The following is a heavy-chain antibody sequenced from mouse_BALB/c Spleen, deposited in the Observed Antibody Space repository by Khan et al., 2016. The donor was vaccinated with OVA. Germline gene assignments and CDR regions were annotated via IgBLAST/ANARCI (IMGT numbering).Heavy chain of an antibody. Sequence: QVRLQQSGPELVRPGVSVKISCKGSGYTFTDYAMHWVKQSHAKSLEWIGLISTYSGNTNYNQKFKGKATMTVDKSSSTAYMELTRLTSEDSAIYYCTRPAYDGYDDYWGQGTTLTVSS. D-gene: IGHD2-3*01. CDR2: ISTYSGNT. CDR3: TRPAYDGYDDY. V-gene: IGHV1S137*01. J-gene: IGHJ2*01. CDR1: GYTFTDYA.